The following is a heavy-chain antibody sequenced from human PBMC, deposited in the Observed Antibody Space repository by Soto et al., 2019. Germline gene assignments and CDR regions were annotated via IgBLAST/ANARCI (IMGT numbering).Heavy chain of an antibody. CDR1: GFTFSSHI. J-gene: IGHJ5*02. D-gene: IGHD4-4*01. Sequence: GGSLRLSCSASGFTFSSHIMHWVRQAPGEGLEFVSAITGNGGTTYYADSVKGRFTISRDNSKNTLYLQMSSLRAEDTAVYYCVKVGLYSNYDHASWSQGSLVTVSS. CDR3: VKVGLYSNYDHAS. CDR2: ITGNGGTT. V-gene: IGHV3-64D*08.